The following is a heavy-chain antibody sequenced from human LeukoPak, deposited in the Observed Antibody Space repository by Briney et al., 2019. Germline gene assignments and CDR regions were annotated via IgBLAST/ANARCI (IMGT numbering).Heavy chain of an antibody. CDR2: TRNKANSYTT. D-gene: IGHD3-10*01. V-gene: IGHV3-72*01. J-gene: IGHJ4*02. CDR1: RFTFSDRD. CDR3: RGPLW. Sequence: PGGSLSLSCAASRFTFSDRDIDWVRQAPGKGLEWVGRTRNKANSYTTEYAASVKGRFTISRDDSKNSLYLQMNSLKTEDTAVYSCRGPLWWGQGTLVTVSS.